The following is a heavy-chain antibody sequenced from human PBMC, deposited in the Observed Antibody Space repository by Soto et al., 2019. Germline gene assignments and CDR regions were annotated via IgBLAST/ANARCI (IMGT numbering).Heavy chain of an antibody. CDR3: ARRGAYVVVTADAFDI. CDR2: MNPNSGNT. CDR1: GYTFTSYD. V-gene: IGHV1-8*01. D-gene: IGHD2-21*02. J-gene: IGHJ3*02. Sequence: ASVKVSCKASGYTFTSYDINWVRQATGQGLEWMGWMNPNSGNTGYAQKFQGRVTMTRNTSISTAYMELSSLRSEDTAVYYCARRGAYVVVTADAFDIWGQGTMVTVSS.